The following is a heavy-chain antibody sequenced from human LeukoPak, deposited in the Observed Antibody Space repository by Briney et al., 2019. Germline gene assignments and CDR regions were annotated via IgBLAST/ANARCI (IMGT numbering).Heavy chain of an antibody. CDR3: ARRVDYYDSSGYYYLCDY. D-gene: IGHD3-22*01. V-gene: IGHV4-34*01. Sequence: PSETLSLTCAVYGGSFSGYYWSWIRQPPGKGLEWIGEINHSGSTNYNPSLKSRVTISVDTSKNQFSLKLSSVTAADTAVYYCARRVDYYDSSGYYYLCDYWGQGTLVTVSS. J-gene: IGHJ4*02. CDR1: GGSFSGYY. CDR2: INHSGST.